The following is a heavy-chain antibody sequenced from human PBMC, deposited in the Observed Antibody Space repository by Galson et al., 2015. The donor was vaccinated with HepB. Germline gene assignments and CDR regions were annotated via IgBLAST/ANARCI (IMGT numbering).Heavy chain of an antibody. J-gene: IGHJ6*02. D-gene: IGHD2-15*01. CDR2: INWNGGST. Sequence: SLRLSCAASGFTFDDYGMSWVRQAPGKGLEWVSGINWNGGSTGYADSVKGRFTISRDNAKNSLYLQMNSLRAEDTALYHCARGGEACSGGSCYSGDYYYGMDVWGQGTTVTVSS. CDR3: ARGGEACSGGSCYSGDYYYGMDV. CDR1: GFTFDDYG. V-gene: IGHV3-20*01.